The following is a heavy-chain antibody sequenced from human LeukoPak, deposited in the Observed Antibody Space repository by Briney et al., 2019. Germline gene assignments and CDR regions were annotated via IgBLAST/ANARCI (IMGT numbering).Heavy chain of an antibody. CDR3: ARNVVGATSYWYFDL. Sequence: SETLSLTCTVSGGSISSYYWSWIRQPPGKGLEWIGYIYYSGSTKYNPSLKSRVTISLDTSKNQFSLKVISVAAADTAVYYCARNVVGATSYWYFDLWGRGTLVTVSS. J-gene: IGHJ2*01. V-gene: IGHV4-59*01. CDR1: GGSISSYY. D-gene: IGHD1-26*01. CDR2: IYYSGST.